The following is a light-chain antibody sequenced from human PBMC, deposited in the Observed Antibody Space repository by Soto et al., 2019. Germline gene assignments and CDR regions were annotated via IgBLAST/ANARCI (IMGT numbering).Light chain of an antibody. CDR1: SSDVGGYNY. V-gene: IGLV2-14*01. J-gene: IGLJ1*01. CDR3: SSYTSSSPYV. Sequence: QPASVSGSPGQSITISCTGTSSDVGGYNYVSWYQQYPGKAPKLMIYDVSNRPSGVSNRFSGSKSGNTASLTISGLQAEDEADYYCSSYTSSSPYVFGTGTKVTVL. CDR2: DVS.